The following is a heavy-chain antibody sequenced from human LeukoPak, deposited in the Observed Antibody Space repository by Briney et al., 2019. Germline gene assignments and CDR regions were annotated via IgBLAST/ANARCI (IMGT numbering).Heavy chain of an antibody. CDR2: IYTSGST. V-gene: IGHV4-61*02. CDR3: ARVSSGYYYAARYNYYYYMDV. CDR1: NDSISSDNYY. D-gene: IGHD3-22*01. J-gene: IGHJ6*03. Sequence: SETLSLTCTVSNDSISSDNYYWSWIRQPAGKGLEWIGRIYTSGSTNYNPSLKSRVTMSVDTSKNQFSLKLSSVTAADTAVYYCARVSSGYYYAARYNYYYYMDVWGKGTTVTVSS.